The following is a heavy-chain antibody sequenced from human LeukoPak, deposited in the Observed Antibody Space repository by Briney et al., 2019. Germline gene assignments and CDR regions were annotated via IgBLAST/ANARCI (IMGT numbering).Heavy chain of an antibody. CDR1: GGSISSGDYY. J-gene: IGHJ4*02. Sequence: SETLSLTCTVSGGSISSGDYYWSWIRQPPGKGLAWIGDIYYSGSTYYNPSLTSRVTISVDTSKNQFSLKLSSVTAADTAVYYCARTHPGIAAAAKTSGFDYWGQGTLVTVSS. CDR2: IYYSGST. D-gene: IGHD6-13*01. V-gene: IGHV4-30-4*08. CDR3: ARTHPGIAAAAKTSGFDY.